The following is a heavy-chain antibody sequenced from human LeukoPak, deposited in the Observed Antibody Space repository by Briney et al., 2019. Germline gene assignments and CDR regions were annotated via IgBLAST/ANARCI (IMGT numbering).Heavy chain of an antibody. J-gene: IGHJ6*02. CDR1: GGSISSSNW. Sequence: SETLSLTCAVSGGSISSSNWWSWVRQPPGKGLEWIGEIYHSGGTNYNPSLKSRVTISVDKSRNQFSLKLSSVTAADTAVYYCARLPDSSGWYSYYYGMDVWGQGTTVTVSS. CDR2: IYHSGGT. D-gene: IGHD6-19*01. V-gene: IGHV4-4*02. CDR3: ARLPDSSGWYSYYYGMDV.